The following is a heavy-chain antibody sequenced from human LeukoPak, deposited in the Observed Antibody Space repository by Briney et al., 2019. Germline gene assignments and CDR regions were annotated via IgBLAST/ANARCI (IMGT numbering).Heavy chain of an antibody. CDR2: IKQDGNAK. D-gene: IGHD2-21*02. J-gene: IGHJ3*01. CDR1: GFTFATYL. Sequence: GGSLRLSCAASGFTFATYLMTWVRQAPGKGLQWVANIKQDGNAKYYVDSVKGRFTISRDNARNSLYLQMNSLRAEDTAVYYCATYCGGDCYSPHDAFDFWGQGTMVTVSS. CDR3: ATYCGGDCYSPHDAFDF. V-gene: IGHV3-7*05.